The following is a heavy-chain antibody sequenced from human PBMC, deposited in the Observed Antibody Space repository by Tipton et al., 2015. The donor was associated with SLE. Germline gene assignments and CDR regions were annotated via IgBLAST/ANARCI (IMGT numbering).Heavy chain of an antibody. CDR1: GFSFDDFG. Sequence: SLRLSCAASGFSFDDFGMSWVRQAPGKGLEWVSAISWNGASTSYADSVKGRFTISRDNAKNSPFLQMNSLRGEDTAFYYCVREFRTHGFDPWGQGTLVTVSS. J-gene: IGHJ5*02. V-gene: IGHV3-20*04. CDR3: VREFRTHGFDP. CDR2: ISWNGAST.